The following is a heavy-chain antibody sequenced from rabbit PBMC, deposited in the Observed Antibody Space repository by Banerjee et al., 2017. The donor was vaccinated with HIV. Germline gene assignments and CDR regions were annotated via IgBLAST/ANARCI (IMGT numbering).Heavy chain of an antibody. J-gene: IGHJ4*01. D-gene: IGHD4-1*01. CDR1: GIDFNYYFY. CDR2: IDAGSSGST. Sequence: QSLEESGGDLVKPGASLTLTCKASGIDFNYYFYMCWVRQAPGKGLEWIGCIDAGSSGSTYYASWAKGRFTISRTSSTTVTLQMTSLTAADTATYFCARDLAGVIGWNFNLWGPGTL. V-gene: IGHV1S40*01. CDR3: ARDLAGVIGWNFNL.